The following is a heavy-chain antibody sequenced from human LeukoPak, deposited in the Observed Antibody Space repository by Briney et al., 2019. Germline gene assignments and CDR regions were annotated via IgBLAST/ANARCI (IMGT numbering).Heavy chain of an antibody. Sequence: GGSLRLSCAASGFTFSAYAMHWVRQAPGKGPEWVAVILYDGGNKYYADSVKGRFTISRDNSKNTLYVQMNSLRAEDTAVYYCARENWAKVPFYGMDVWGQGTTVTVSS. V-gene: IGHV3-30-3*01. J-gene: IGHJ6*02. D-gene: IGHD3-16*01. CDR2: ILYDGGNK. CDR1: GFTFSAYA. CDR3: ARENWAKVPFYGMDV.